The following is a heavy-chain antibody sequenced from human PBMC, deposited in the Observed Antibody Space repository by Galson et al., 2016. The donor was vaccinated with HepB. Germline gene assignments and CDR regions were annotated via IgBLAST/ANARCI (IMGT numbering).Heavy chain of an antibody. V-gene: IGHV3-7*01. D-gene: IGHD5-12*01. Sequence: SLRLSCAASGFTFSSYWMSWVRQAPGKGLEWVANIKQDGSEKYYVDSVKGRFTISRDNAESSLYLQMSSLRAEDTAVYYCARDRIVAKGDYWGQGTLVTVSS. J-gene: IGHJ4*02. CDR1: GFTFSSYW. CDR2: IKQDGSEK. CDR3: ARDRIVAKGDY.